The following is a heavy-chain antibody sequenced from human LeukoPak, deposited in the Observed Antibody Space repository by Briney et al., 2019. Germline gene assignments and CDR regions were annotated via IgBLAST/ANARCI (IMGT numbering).Heavy chain of an antibody. Sequence: PSETLSLTCTVSGYSITSGYYWGWIRQPPGKGLEWIGSIYHSGSTNYNPSLKSRVTISVDTSKNQFSLKLSSVTAADTAVYYCARVTYSVFDYWGQGTLVTVSS. CDR1: GYSITSGYY. D-gene: IGHD2-21*01. J-gene: IGHJ4*02. CDR2: IYHSGST. V-gene: IGHV4-38-2*02. CDR3: ARVTYSVFDY.